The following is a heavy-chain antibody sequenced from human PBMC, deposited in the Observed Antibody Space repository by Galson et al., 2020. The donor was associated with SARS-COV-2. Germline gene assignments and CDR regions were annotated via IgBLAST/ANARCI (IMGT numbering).Heavy chain of an antibody. CDR2: ISSSGSTI. Sequence: GESLKISCAASGFTFSDYYMSWIRQAPGKGLEWVSYISSSGSTIYYADSVKGRFTISRDNAKNSLYLQMNSLRAEDTAVYYCARRLVLEFNYWGQGTLVTVSS. D-gene: IGHD1-1*01. CDR1: GFTFSDYY. CDR3: ARRLVLEFNY. J-gene: IGHJ4*02. V-gene: IGHV3-11*01.